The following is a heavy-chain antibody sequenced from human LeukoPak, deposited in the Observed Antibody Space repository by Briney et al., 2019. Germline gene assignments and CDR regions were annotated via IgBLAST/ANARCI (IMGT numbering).Heavy chain of an antibody. Sequence: ASVKVSCKASGYTFTSYDINWVRQATGQGLEWMGWMNPNSGNTGYAQKFQGRVTMTRNTSISTAYMELSSLRSEDTAVYYCARGLMLEWSRDYWGQGTLVTVSS. CDR3: ARGLMLEWSRDY. CDR1: GYTFTSYD. J-gene: IGHJ4*02. CDR2: MNPNSGNT. V-gene: IGHV1-8*01. D-gene: IGHD3-3*01.